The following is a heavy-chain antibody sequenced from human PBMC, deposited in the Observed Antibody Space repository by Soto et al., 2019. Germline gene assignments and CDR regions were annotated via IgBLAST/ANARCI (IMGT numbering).Heavy chain of an antibody. CDR2: ISSDSSYI. CDR1: GFTFSSYS. Sequence: GWALRLSCAASGFTFSSYSMNWVRQAPVKGLEWVSSISSDSSYIYYADSVRGRFTISRDNAKNSLYLQMNSLRAEDTAVYYCARSPGRDGYNNFDYWGQGTLVTVSS. CDR3: ARSPGRDGYNNFDY. D-gene: IGHD5-12*01. J-gene: IGHJ4*02. V-gene: IGHV3-21*01.